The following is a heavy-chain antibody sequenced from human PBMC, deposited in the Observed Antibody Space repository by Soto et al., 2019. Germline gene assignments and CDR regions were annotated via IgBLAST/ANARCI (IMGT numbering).Heavy chain of an antibody. D-gene: IGHD6-19*01. Sequence: ASVKVSCKASGGTFSSYAISWVRQAPGQGLEWMGGIIPIFGTANYAQKFQGRVTITADESTSTAYMELSSLRSEDTAVYYCARTASGWYRWDYWGQGTLVTVSS. CDR1: GGTFSSYA. CDR3: ARTASGWYRWDY. J-gene: IGHJ4*02. CDR2: IIPIFGTA. V-gene: IGHV1-69*13.